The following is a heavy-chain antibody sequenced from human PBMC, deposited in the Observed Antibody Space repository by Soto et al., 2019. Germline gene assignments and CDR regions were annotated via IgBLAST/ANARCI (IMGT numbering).Heavy chain of an antibody. CDR1: GGSMRGYS. J-gene: IGHJ6*02. D-gene: IGHD3-3*01. CDR2: VSHSGRT. Sequence: SETLSLTCKVSGGSMRGYSWSWIRQTPGEGLEWIGYVSHSGRTDYSPSLKNRVTISLDMSKNHFALHVNSVDPADTAVYYCARVAMENYHDMWSGSTSSALDAWGQRPMLTVS. CDR3: ARVAMENYHDMWSGSTSSALDA. V-gene: IGHV4-59*13.